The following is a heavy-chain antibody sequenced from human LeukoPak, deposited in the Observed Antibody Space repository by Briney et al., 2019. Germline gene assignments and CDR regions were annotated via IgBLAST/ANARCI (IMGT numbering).Heavy chain of an antibody. J-gene: IGHJ4*02. D-gene: IGHD6-13*01. CDR2: IYSGSST. V-gene: IGHV3-53*01. Sequence: GGSLRLSCAASGFTVSSNYMSWVRQAPGKGLEWVSVIYSGSSTYYADSVKGRFTISRDNSKNTLYLQMNSLRAEDTAVYYCARNGYSSSWYRNWGQGTLVTVSS. CDR1: GFTVSSNY. CDR3: ARNGYSSSWYRN.